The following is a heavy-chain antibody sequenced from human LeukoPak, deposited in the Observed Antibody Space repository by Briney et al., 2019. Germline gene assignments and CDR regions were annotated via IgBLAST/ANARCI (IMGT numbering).Heavy chain of an antibody. J-gene: IGHJ4*02. D-gene: IGHD6-6*01. Sequence: QPGGSLRLSCAASGFTFSSHAMSWVRQAPGKGLEWVSAISDSGGSKFYADSVKGRFTISRDNSKNTPYLQMNSLRAEDTAIYYCAKRIQYSSSSAYFDYWGQGTLVTVSS. CDR3: AKRIQYSSSSAYFDY. V-gene: IGHV3-23*01. CDR2: ISDSGGSK. CDR1: GFTFSSHA.